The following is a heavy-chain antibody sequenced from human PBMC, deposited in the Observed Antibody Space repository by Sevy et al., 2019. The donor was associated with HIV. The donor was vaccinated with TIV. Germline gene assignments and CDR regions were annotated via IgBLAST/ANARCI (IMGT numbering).Heavy chain of an antibody. D-gene: IGHD4-17*01. V-gene: IGHV3-30*18. J-gene: IGHJ6*02. CDR1: GFTFSSYG. Sequence: GGSLRLSCAASGFTFSSYGMHWVRQAPGKGLEWVALISYDGSNKYYADSVKGRFTISRDNSKNTLYLQMNSLRAEDTAVYYCAKDKQVYGDYYYGMDVWGQGTTVTVSS. CDR2: ISYDGSNK. CDR3: AKDKQVYGDYYYGMDV.